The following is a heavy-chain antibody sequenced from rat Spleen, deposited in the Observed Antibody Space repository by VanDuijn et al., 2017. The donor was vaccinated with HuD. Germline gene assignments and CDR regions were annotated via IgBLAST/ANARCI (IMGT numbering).Heavy chain of an antibody. CDR2: ISYSGST. D-gene: IGHD1-12*02. V-gene: IGHV3-1*01. CDR1: GYSITSIY. J-gene: IGHJ4*01. Sequence: EVQLQESGPGLVKPSQSLSLTCSVTGYSITSIYWGWIRQFPGNKLEWIGHISYSGSTGYNPSLKSRISITRDTSKNQFFLQLNSVTAEDTATYYCASQTYDGTYYYAYVMDAWGQGASVTVSS. CDR3: ASQTYDGTYYYAYVMDA.